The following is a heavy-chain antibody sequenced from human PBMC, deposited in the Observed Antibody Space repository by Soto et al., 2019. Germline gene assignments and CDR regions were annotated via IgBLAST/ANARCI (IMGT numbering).Heavy chain of an antibody. Sequence: EVQLLESGGGLVQPGGSPRLSCAASGFNFDNYPMGWVRQAPGKGLQWVSSIFETDDATVYTDSVQGRFFISRDNSKYTLYLQMTNLRVEDTAVYHCTRYGGPTQPHYLDHWGQGILVTVSS. CDR3: TRYGGPTQPHYLDH. CDR1: GFNFDNYP. D-gene: IGHD4-17*01. CDR2: IFETDDAT. J-gene: IGHJ4*02. V-gene: IGHV3-23*01.